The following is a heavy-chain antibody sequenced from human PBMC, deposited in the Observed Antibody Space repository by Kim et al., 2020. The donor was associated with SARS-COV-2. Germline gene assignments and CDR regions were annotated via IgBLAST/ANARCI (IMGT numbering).Heavy chain of an antibody. J-gene: IGHJ3*02. Sequence: GGSLRLSCAASGITLSNDGVGWVRQAPGEGLEWVSGITVSGFTTYYADSVRGRFTVSRDNSKDTVYLQMKNLRVEDTAVYYCAKDRTYDSWRGNDAFGMWGRGTMVTVSS. D-gene: IGHD3-3*01. CDR3: AKDRTYDSWRGNDAFGM. CDR1: GITLSNDG. V-gene: IGHV3-23*01. CDR2: ITVSGFTT.